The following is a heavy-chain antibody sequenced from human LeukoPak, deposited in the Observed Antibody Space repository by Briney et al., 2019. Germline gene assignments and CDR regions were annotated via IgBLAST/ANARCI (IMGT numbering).Heavy chain of an antibody. J-gene: IGHJ4*02. V-gene: IGHV5-51*01. D-gene: IGHD2-2*01. CDR3: ARTAADVPLGTSYVVVPAAMY. Sequence: GESLKISCKNSQYTFTSTWIAWVRQMPGKGLEWMGIIHPGDSDTRYSPSFEGHVTISADKSTGTAYLQWSSLRASDTAMYFCARTAADVPLGTSYVVVPAAMYWGQGTLVTASS. CDR2: IHPGDSDT. CDR1: QYTFTSTW.